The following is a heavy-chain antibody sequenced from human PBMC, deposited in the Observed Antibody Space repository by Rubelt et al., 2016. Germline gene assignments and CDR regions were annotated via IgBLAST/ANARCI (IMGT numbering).Heavy chain of an antibody. J-gene: IGHJ4*02. Sequence: PSLKSRVTISVDKSKNQFSLKLSSVTAAHTAVYYCARTYYYDSSGYSDPLYYFDYWGQGTLVTVSS. D-gene: IGHD3-22*01. V-gene: IGHV4-4*02. CDR3: ARTYYYDSSGYSDPLYYFDY.